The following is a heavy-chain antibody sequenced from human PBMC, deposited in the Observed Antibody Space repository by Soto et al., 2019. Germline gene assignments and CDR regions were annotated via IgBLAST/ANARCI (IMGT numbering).Heavy chain of an antibody. CDR2: ISAYNGNT. Sequence: QVQLVQSGAEVKKPGASVKVSCKASGYTFTSYGISWVRQAPGQGLESMGWISAYNGNTNYPQKLQGRVPIPTDTSTSTAYMELRSLRSDDTAVYYCARDYIVLMVYARSNAFDIWGQGTMVTVSS. V-gene: IGHV1-18*01. CDR1: GYTFTSYG. CDR3: ARDYIVLMVYARSNAFDI. D-gene: IGHD2-8*01. J-gene: IGHJ3*02.